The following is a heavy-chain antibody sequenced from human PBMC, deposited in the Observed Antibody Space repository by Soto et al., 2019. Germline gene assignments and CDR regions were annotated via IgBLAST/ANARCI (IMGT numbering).Heavy chain of an antibody. V-gene: IGHV1-18*01. J-gene: IGHJ4*02. CDR1: GYTFTSFP. CDR3: ARGGVAARDGVDY. Sequence: QVQLVQSGPEVKKPGASVKVSCKASGYTFTSFPLTWVRQAPGQGLEWMGWNSAYNGNTNYAQKLQGRVTMTTDTTASTAYMELSSLRPDDSAVYYCARGGVAARDGVDYWGQGTLVTVSS. CDR2: NSAYNGNT. D-gene: IGHD6-6*01.